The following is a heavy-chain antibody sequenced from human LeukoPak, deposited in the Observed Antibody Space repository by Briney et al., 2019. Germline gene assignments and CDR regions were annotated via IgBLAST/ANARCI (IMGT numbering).Heavy chain of an antibody. J-gene: IGHJ2*01. Sequence: SSETLSLTCNVSGASITSTYWSWIRQPPGKGLEWVGYVYYSGSTNYNPSLKSRVTISVDTSKNQFSLKLNSVTAADTAVYYCAIHPLTMRVHWYFDLWGRGTLVTVSS. CDR2: VYYSGST. V-gene: IGHV4-59*08. CDR3: AIHPLTMRVHWYFDL. D-gene: IGHD3-22*01. CDR1: GASITSTY.